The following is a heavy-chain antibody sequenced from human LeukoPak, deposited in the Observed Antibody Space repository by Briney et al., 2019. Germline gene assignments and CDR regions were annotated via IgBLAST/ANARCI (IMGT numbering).Heavy chain of an antibody. J-gene: IGHJ4*02. V-gene: IGHV4-34*01. CDR3: ASSGGTMGPTNYFTY. CDR2: INHSGST. Sequence: SETLSLTSAVYGASFPGFDCSELRQPPGKGLEWIGEINHSGSTNYNPSLKSRVTISVDTSKNQFSLNLSSVTAADTAVYYFASSGGTMGPTNYFTYWGQGTLVTVSS. D-gene: IGHD3-16*01. CDR1: GASFPGFD.